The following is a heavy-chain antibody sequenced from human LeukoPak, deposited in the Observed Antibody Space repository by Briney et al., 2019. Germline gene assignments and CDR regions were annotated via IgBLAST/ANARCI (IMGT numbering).Heavy chain of an antibody. CDR3: ARELPPYYYYGMDV. J-gene: IGHJ6*02. D-gene: IGHD2-15*01. V-gene: IGHV3-48*01. CDR1: GFTFSSYS. CDR2: ISSSSSTI. Sequence: GGSLRLSCSASGFTFSSYSMNWVRQAPGKGLEWVSYISSSSSTIYYADSVKGRFTISRDNAKNSLYLQMNSLRAEDTAVYYCARELPPYYYYGMDVWGQGTTVTVSS.